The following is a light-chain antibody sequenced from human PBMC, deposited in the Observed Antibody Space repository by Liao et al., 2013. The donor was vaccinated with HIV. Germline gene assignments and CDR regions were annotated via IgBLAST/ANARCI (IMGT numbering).Light chain of an antibody. CDR1: NIGGKS. Sequence: SYVLTQPPSVSVAPGKTATVTCGGNNIGGKSVHWYQQRPGQAPVLVIYYDSDRPSGIPERFSGSNSGNTATLTISGTQAMDEADYFCQAWDSRADVVFGGGTKLTVL. J-gene: IGLJ2*01. V-gene: IGLV3-21*01. CDR2: YDS. CDR3: QAWDSRADVV.